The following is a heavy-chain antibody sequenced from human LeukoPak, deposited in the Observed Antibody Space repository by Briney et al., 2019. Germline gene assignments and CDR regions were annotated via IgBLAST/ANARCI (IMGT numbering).Heavy chain of an antibody. CDR2: IIPILGIA. Sequence: GASVKVSCKASGGTFSSYAISWVRQAPGQGLEWMGRIIPILGIANYAQKFQGRVTITADKSTSTAYMELSSLRSEDTAVYYCASSSGVTSGSYFFDYWGQGTLVTVSS. D-gene: IGHD1-26*01. CDR1: GGTFSSYA. V-gene: IGHV1-69*04. J-gene: IGHJ4*02. CDR3: ASSSGVTSGSYFFDY.